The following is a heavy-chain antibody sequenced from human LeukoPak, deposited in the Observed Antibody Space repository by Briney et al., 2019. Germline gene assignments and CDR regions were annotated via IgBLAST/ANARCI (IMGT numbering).Heavy chain of an antibody. V-gene: IGHV1-2*02. J-gene: IGHJ1*01. Sequence: ASVKVSCKASGYSFSGSYIHWVRQAPGQGLEWMGWINANSGSTNYAQKFQGRVTMTRDTSISTAFMELSRLRSDDTAVFYCARGGLSGSYYDYFHHWGQGTLVTVSS. CDR3: ARGGLSGSYYDYFHH. CDR2: INANSGST. CDR1: GYSFSGSY. D-gene: IGHD1-26*01.